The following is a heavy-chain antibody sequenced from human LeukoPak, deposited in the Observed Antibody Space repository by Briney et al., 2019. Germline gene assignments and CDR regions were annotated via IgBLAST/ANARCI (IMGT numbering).Heavy chain of an antibody. D-gene: IGHD3-3*01. CDR2: IYHSGST. CDR1: GYSSRNDYY. V-gene: IGHV4-38-2*02. Sequence: SETLSLTCTVSGYSSRNDYYWGWIRQPPGKGLEWIGSIYHSGSTYYQPSLKSRVTISIATSKNQFSLKLRSATAADTAVYYCARGITTGDYNYFMDVWGKGTTVTVSS. CDR3: ARGITTGDYNYFMDV. J-gene: IGHJ6*03.